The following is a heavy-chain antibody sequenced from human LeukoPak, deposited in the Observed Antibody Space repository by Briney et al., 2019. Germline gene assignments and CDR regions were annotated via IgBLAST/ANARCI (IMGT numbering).Heavy chain of an antibody. CDR2: INPSGGST. J-gene: IGHJ6*01. CDR1: GYTFTSSY. V-gene: IGHV1-46*01. Sequence: GASVKVSCKASGYTFTSSYMHWVRQAPRQGLEWVGIINPSGGSTSSAQKFQGRVTMTRDTSTSTVYMELSSLRSEDTAVYYCARDFGLDCSSTSCYAGYYYYGMDGWGQGTTVTVSS. D-gene: IGHD2-2*01. CDR3: ARDFGLDCSSTSCYAGYYYYGMDG.